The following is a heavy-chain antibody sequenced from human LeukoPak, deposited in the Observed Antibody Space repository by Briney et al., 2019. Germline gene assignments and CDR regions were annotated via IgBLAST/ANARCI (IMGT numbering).Heavy chain of an antibody. D-gene: IGHD4-23*01. CDR1: GLTFSIYA. V-gene: IGHV3-23*01. J-gene: IGHJ4*02. CDR3: AKGCDYGGTSGMPCY. Sequence: PGGSLRLSCAASGLTFSIYAMIWVRQAPGKGLEWVSVISGNGGHIDYADSVKGRFTISRDDSKNTLYLQMSSLRAEDTAVYYCAKGCDYGGTSGMPCYWGQGTLVTVSS. CDR2: ISGNGGHI.